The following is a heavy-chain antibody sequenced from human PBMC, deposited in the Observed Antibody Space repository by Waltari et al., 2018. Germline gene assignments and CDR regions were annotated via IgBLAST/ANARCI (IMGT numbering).Heavy chain of an antibody. Sequence: QVQLQESGPGLVKPSETLSLTCTVSGGSISSHYWSWIRQPPGKGLEWIGRIYTSGSTNYNPSLKSRVTISVDTSKNQFSLKLSSVTAADTAVYYCARVVKGFYYYYYMDVWGKGTTVTVSS. J-gene: IGHJ6*03. CDR2: IYTSGST. V-gene: IGHV4-4*08. CDR1: GGSISSHY. D-gene: IGHD6-6*01. CDR3: ARVVKGFYYYYYMDV.